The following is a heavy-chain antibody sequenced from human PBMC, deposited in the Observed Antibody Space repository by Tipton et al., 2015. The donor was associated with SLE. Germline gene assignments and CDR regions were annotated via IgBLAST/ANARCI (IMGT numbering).Heavy chain of an antibody. CDR2: IYYSGST. J-gene: IGHJ2*01. CDR3: AREGLGPGWYFDL. D-gene: IGHD3/OR15-3a*01. CDR1: GGSISSGDYY. Sequence: TLSLTCTVSGGSISSGDYYWSWIRQPPGKGLEWIGYIYYSGSTNYNPSLKSRVTISVDTSKNQFSLKLSSVTAADTAVYYCAREGLGPGWYFDLWGRGTLVTVSS. V-gene: IGHV4-30-4*01.